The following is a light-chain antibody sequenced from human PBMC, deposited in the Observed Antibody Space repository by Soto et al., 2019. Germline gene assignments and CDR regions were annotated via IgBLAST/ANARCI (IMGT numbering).Light chain of an antibody. J-gene: IGKJ5*01. V-gene: IGKV3-20*01. CDR3: QQYSSSPSIT. CDR2: GAS. CDR1: QSVSSGY. Sequence: EVVCTQSPGTRSFCPWEIATLSCRASQSVSSGYLAWYQQKPGQAPRLLIYGASTRATGIPDRFSGSGSGTDFTLTISRLEPEDFAVYYCQQYSSSPSITFGQGTRLEIK.